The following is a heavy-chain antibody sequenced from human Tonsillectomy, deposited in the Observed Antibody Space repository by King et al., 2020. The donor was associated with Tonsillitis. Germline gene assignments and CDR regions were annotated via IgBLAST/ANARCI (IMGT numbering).Heavy chain of an antibody. Sequence: VQLVESGAEVKKPGASVKVSCKASGYTFTSYGISWVRQAPGQGLEWMGWISAYNGNTNYAQKLQGRVTMTTDTSTSTAYMELRSLRSDDTAVYYCARDGRELLWFGELPFDYWGQGTLVTVSS. D-gene: IGHD3-10*01. V-gene: IGHV1-18*01. CDR3: ARDGRELLWFGELPFDY. J-gene: IGHJ4*02. CDR1: GYTFTSYG. CDR2: ISAYNGNT.